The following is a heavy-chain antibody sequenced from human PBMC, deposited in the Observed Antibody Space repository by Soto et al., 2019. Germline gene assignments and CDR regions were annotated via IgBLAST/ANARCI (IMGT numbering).Heavy chain of an antibody. D-gene: IGHD3-16*01. V-gene: IGHV4-59*01. CDR3: ARGLLGYYYYGMDV. CDR1: GGSISSYY. CDR2: IYYSGST. Sequence: SETLSLTCTVSGGSISSYYCSWIRQPPGKGLEWIGYIYYSGSTNYNPSLKSRVTISVDTSKNQFSLKLSSVTAADTAVYYCARGLLGYYYYGMDVWGQGTTVTVSS. J-gene: IGHJ6*02.